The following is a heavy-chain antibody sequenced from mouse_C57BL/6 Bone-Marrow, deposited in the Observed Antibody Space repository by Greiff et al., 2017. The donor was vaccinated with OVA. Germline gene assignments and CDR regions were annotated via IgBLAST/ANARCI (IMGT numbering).Heavy chain of an antibody. CDR3: ARELGHWYFDV. CDR2: INPSTGGT. CDR1: GYSFTGYY. D-gene: IGHD4-1*01. Sequence: EVQLQQSGPELVKPGASVKISCKASGYSFTGYYMNWVKQSPEKSLEWIGEINPSTGGTTYNQKFKAKATLTVDKSSSTAYMQLKSLTSEDSAVYYCARELGHWYFDVWGTGTTVTVSS. V-gene: IGHV1-42*01. J-gene: IGHJ1*03.